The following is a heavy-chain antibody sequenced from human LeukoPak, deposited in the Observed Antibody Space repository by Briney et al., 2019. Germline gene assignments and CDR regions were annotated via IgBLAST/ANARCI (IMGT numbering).Heavy chain of an antibody. CDR3: ARVHKGPPATYYYYSSGLYYFDY. CDR2: IYSGGST. J-gene: IGHJ4*02. Sequence: PGGSLRLSCAASGFTVSSNYMSWVRQAPGKGLEWVSVIYSGGSTYYADSVKGRFTISRDNSKNTLYLQMNSLRAEDTAVYYCARVHKGPPATYYYYSSGLYYFDYWGQGTLVTVSS. V-gene: IGHV3-66*01. CDR1: GFTVSSNY. D-gene: IGHD3-22*01.